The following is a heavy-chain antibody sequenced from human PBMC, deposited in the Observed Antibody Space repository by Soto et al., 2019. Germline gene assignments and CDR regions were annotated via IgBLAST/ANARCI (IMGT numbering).Heavy chain of an antibody. CDR2: ISGSGGST. Sequence: GSLRLSCAASGFTFSSYAMSRVRQAPGKGLEWVSAISGSGGSTYYADSVKGRFTISRDNSKNTLYLQMNSLRAEDTAVYYCAKETQDRYSGYDYFSGCDYWGQGTLVTVSS. J-gene: IGHJ4*02. CDR3: AKETQDRYSGYDYFSGCDY. CDR1: GFTFSSYA. V-gene: IGHV3-23*01. D-gene: IGHD5-12*01.